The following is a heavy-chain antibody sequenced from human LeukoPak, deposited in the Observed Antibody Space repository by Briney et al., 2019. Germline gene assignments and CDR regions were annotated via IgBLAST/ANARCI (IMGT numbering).Heavy chain of an antibody. D-gene: IGHD2-15*01. CDR3: AREGSLSDYCSGGSCYSLLAPRPFDY. Sequence: PSETLSLTCTVSGDSISSGPYSWGWFRQPPGKGLEWIGNIYYGENTYYNPSLTSRVTISIDTSKNQFYLKLSSLTAADTAVYSCAREGSLSDYCSGGSCYSLLAPRPFDYWGQGTLVTVSS. CDR2: IYYGENT. J-gene: IGHJ4*02. CDR1: GDSISSGPYS. V-gene: IGHV4-39*02.